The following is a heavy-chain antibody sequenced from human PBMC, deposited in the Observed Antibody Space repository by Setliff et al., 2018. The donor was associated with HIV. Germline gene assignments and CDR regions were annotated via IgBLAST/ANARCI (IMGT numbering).Heavy chain of an antibody. CDR2: INPNNGGT. CDR3: AGGWATGANSSPLDV. V-gene: IGHV1-2*06. D-gene: IGHD6-6*01. Sequence: ASVKVSCKASGYTFNTYYIHWVRQAPGQGLEWIGRINPNNGGTNYAQRFQGRVTMTRDTSISTAYMEMTSLRSDDTAVYYCAGGWATGANSSPLDVWGEGTTVTVSS. CDR1: GYTFNTYY. J-gene: IGHJ6*01.